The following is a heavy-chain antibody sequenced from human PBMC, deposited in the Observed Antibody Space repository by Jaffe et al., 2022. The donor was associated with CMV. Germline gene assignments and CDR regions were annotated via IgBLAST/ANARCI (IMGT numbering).Heavy chain of an antibody. Sequence: EVQLLESGGGLVQPGGSLRLSCAASGFTFSSYAMSWVRQAPGKGLEWVSAISGSGGSTYYADSVKGRFTISRDNSKNTLYLQMNSLRAEDTAVYYCAKDFAARPRSNYYYYGMDVWGQGTTVTVSS. CDR1: GFTFSSYA. J-gene: IGHJ6*02. V-gene: IGHV3-23*01. D-gene: IGHD6-6*01. CDR2: ISGSGGST. CDR3: AKDFAARPRSNYYYYGMDV.